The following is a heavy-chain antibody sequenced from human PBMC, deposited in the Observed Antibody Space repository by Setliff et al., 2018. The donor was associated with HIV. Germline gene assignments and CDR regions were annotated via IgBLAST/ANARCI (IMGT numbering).Heavy chain of an antibody. CDR3: ARGGALSGFFFPNWLDP. Sequence: GASVKVSCKASGGTFSSYAISWVRQAPGQGLEWMGGIIPIFGTANYAQKFQGRVTITADESTSTAYMDLSRLTSDDTGIYYCARGGALSGFFFPNWLDPWGQGTLVTVSS. J-gene: IGHJ5*02. D-gene: IGHD6-19*01. CDR2: IIPIFGTA. V-gene: IGHV1-69*13. CDR1: GGTFSSYA.